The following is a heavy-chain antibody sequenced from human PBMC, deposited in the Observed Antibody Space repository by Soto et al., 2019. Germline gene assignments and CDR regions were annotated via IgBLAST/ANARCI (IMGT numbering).Heavy chain of an antibody. Sequence: SETLSLTCTVSGGSISSSSYYWGWIRQPPGKGLEWIGSIYYSGSTYYNPSLKSRVTISVDTSNNQFFLKLSSVTAADTAVYYCARVYGDKYYYYYGMDVWGQGTTVTVSS. D-gene: IGHD4-17*01. V-gene: IGHV4-39*07. CDR2: IYYSGST. CDR3: ARVYGDKYYYYYGMDV. J-gene: IGHJ6*02. CDR1: GGSISSSSYY.